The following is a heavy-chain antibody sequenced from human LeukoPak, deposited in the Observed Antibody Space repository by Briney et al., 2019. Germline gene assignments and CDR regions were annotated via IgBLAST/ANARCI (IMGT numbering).Heavy chain of an antibody. J-gene: IGHJ4*02. D-gene: IGHD5-24*01. CDR3: AVATIKDYFDY. Sequence: GGSLRLSCAASGFTFSSYEMNWVRQAPVKGLEWVSYISSSGSTIYYADSVKGRFTISRDNAKNSLYLQMNSLRAEDTAVYYCAVATIKDYFDYWGQGTLVTVSS. CDR2: ISSSGSTI. CDR1: GFTFSSYE. V-gene: IGHV3-48*03.